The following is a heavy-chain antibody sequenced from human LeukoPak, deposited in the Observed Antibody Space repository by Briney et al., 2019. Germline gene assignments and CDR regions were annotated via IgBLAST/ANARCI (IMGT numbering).Heavy chain of an antibody. J-gene: IGHJ4*02. V-gene: IGHV4-59*08. D-gene: IGHD6-19*01. Sequence: SETLSLTCTVSGGSISSYYWSWIRQPPGKGLEWIGYIYYSGSTNYNPSLKSRVTISVDTSKNQFSLKLSSVTAADTAPYHCAGHVSSCWYAIDFDYWGQGTLVTLCS. CDR2: IYYSGST. CDR1: GGSISSYY. CDR3: AGHVSSCWYAIDFDY.